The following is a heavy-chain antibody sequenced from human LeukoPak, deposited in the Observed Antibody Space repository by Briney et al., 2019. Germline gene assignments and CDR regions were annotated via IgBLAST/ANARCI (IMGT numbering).Heavy chain of an antibody. J-gene: IGHJ4*02. CDR3: AGTDTSGYDRFDY. CDR2: IYTSGNT. CDR1: GGSISSYY. D-gene: IGHD3-22*01. V-gene: IGHV4-4*07. Sequence: SETLSLTCTVSGGSISSYYWNWIRQPAGKGLEWIGRIYTSGNTNYSPSLKSRVTISVDKSRSQFSLKLSSVTAADTAVYYCAGTDTSGYDRFDYWGQGAPVTVSS.